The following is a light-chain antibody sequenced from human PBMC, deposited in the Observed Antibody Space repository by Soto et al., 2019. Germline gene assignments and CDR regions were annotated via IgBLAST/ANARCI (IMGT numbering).Light chain of an antibody. V-gene: IGLV2-23*01. J-gene: IGLJ1*01. Sequence: VLTQPASVSGSPGQSITISCTGTSTDVGSHKPVSWYQQYPGNAPKLIIFEAYKRPSGVSNRFSGSKSGSTASLTISGLQAEDEADYYCCSNAVGSTYVFGTGTKVTVL. CDR2: EAY. CDR3: CSNAVGSTYV. CDR1: STDVGSHKP.